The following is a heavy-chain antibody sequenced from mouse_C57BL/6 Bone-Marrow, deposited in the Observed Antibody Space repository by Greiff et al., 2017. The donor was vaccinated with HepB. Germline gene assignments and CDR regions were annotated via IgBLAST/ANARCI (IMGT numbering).Heavy chain of an antibody. Sequence: QVHVKQPGAELVKPGASVKLSCKASGYTFTSYWMHWVKQRPGQGLEWIGMIHPNSGSTNYNEKFKSKATLTVDKSSITAYMQRSSLTSEDSAVYYCGGNPYFDYWGQGTTLTVSS. CDR3: GGNPYFDY. CDR1: GYTFTSYW. CDR2: IHPNSGST. V-gene: IGHV1-64*01. J-gene: IGHJ2*01.